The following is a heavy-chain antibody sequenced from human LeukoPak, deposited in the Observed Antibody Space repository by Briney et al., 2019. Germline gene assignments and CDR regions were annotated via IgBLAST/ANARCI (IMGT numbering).Heavy chain of an antibody. D-gene: IGHD4-23*01. Sequence: ASVEVSCKVSGYTLTELSMHWVRQAPGKGLEWMGGFDPEDGETIYAQKFQGRVTMTEDTSTDTAYMELSRLRSEDTAVYYCATLNGGNNDYWGQGTLVTVSS. CDR3: ATLNGGNNDY. V-gene: IGHV1-24*01. CDR2: FDPEDGET. CDR1: GYTLTELS. J-gene: IGHJ4*02.